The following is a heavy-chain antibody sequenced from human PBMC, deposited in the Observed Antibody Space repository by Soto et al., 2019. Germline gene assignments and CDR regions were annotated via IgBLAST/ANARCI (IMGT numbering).Heavy chain of an antibody. Sequence: GSLRLSCAASGFTFSSYSMNWIHQPPGKGLEWVSYISSSSSTIYYAESVKGRCTISRDNAKNAMYLKMNSLREEDTAVYYWARDLKIVEPNWLDPWGQGTWVTVSS. CDR2: ISSSSSTI. CDR3: ARDLKIVEPNWLDP. D-gene: IGHD3-22*01. CDR1: GFTFSSYS. V-gene: IGHV3-48*02. J-gene: IGHJ5*02.